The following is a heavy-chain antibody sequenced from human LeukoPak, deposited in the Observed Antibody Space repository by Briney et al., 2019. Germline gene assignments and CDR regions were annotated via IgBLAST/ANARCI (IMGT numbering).Heavy chain of an antibody. D-gene: IGHD3-22*01. CDR3: AREVSSGDSSGYYYYTAFDY. CDR1: GFTFSSYA. V-gene: IGHV3-23*01. CDR2: ISGSGGST. Sequence: PGGSLRLSCAASGFTFSSYAMSWVRQAPGKGLEWVSAISGSGGSTYYADSVKGRFTISRDNSKNTLYLQMNSLRAEDTAVYYCAREVSSGDSSGYYYYTAFDYWGQGTLVTVSS. J-gene: IGHJ4*02.